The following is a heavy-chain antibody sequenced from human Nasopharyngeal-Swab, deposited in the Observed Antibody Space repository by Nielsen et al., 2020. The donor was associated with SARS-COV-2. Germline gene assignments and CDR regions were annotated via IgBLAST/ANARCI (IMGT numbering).Heavy chain of an antibody. Sequence: GESLKISCAASGFTFSSAWMSWVRQAPGKGLEWVGRIKSKTDGGTTDYAAPVKGRFTMSRDDSKNTVYLQMNSLKTEDTAVYYCTTDGRWPFDSWGQGTLVTVS. CDR1: GFTFSSAW. CDR3: TTDGRWPFDS. V-gene: IGHV3-15*01. J-gene: IGHJ4*02. CDR2: IKSKTDGGTT. D-gene: IGHD4-23*01.